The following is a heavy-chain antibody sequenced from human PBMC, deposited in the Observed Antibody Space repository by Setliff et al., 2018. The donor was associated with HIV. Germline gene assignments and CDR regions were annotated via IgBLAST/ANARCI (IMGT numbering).Heavy chain of an antibody. CDR1: GYTFTGYY. Sequence: ASVKVSCKASGYTFTGYYMHWVRQAPGQGLEWMGRINPNSGGTNYARKFQGRVTMTRDTSITTAYMELSRLRSDDTAVYYCARGTRVGVNDAFDIWGQGTMVT. V-gene: IGHV1-2*06. CDR2: INPNSGGT. J-gene: IGHJ3*02. D-gene: IGHD1-26*01. CDR3: ARGTRVGVNDAFDI.